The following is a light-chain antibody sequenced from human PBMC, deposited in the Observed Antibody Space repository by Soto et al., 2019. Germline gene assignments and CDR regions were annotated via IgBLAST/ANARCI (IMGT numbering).Light chain of an antibody. Sequence: DFQMTQSPSSLSASVGDRVTITCRARQDISDHLAWYQHKPAKVPKLLIYEASTLQSGVPSRFSGGGFGTDFTLSICSLEPEDVRSYYFQRYNRTPRTFGQGTKV. CDR3: QRYNRTPRT. J-gene: IGKJ1*01. V-gene: IGKV1-27*01. CDR1: QDISDH. CDR2: EAS.